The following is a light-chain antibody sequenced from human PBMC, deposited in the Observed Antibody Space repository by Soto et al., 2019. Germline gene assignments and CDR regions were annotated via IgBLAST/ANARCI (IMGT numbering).Light chain of an antibody. CDR3: QQRANWPLT. J-gene: IGKJ4*01. V-gene: IGKV3-11*01. Sequence: EIVLTQSPATVSLSPGERVTLPCRASQYVNIYLAWYQQKPGQAPRLLIYDASNRATGVPARFSGSGSGTDFTLTISSLESEDFAVYYCQQRANWPLTFGGGTKVEIK. CDR2: DAS. CDR1: QYVNIY.